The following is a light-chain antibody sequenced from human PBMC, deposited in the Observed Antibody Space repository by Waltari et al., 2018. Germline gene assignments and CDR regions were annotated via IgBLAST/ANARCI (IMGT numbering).Light chain of an antibody. V-gene: IGKV1-39*01. J-gene: IGKJ2*01. Sequence: DIQMTQSPSSLSASVGDRVTITCRASQNIDTYLNWYQQKPGEAPNLLIYDASSLQSEVPSRFSGSGSWTDFTLTISSLRPEDFATYHFQQGYRTPYTFVQGTKLEI. CDR3: QQGYRTPYT. CDR1: QNIDTY. CDR2: DAS.